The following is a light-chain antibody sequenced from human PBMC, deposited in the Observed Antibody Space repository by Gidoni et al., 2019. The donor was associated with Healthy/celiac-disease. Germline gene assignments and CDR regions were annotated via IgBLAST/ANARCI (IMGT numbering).Light chain of an antibody. V-gene: IGKV3-15*01. CDR2: GAS. J-gene: IGKJ3*01. CDR3: QQYNNWPPVT. Sequence: ATLSCRASQSVSSNLSWYQQKPGQAPRLLIYGASTRATGIPARFSGSGSGTEFTLTISSLQSEDFAVYYCQQYNNWPPVTFXPXTKVDIK. CDR1: QSVSSN.